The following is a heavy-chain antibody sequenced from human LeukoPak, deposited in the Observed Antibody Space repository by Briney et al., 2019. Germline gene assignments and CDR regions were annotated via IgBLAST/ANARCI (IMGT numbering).Heavy chain of an antibody. V-gene: IGHV3-23*01. CDR1: GFSFSNYD. D-gene: IGHD5-24*01. J-gene: IGHJ4*02. CDR2: VSASGDYT. Sequence: GGSLRLSCAGPGFSFSNYDMGWVRQAPGKGLEWVAVVSASGDYTEYADSGKGRFTISRDTSQNTLILEMNSLRAEDTAVYYCAKKPVTIKYPFDNWGLGTLVTVSS. CDR3: AKKPVTIKYPFDN.